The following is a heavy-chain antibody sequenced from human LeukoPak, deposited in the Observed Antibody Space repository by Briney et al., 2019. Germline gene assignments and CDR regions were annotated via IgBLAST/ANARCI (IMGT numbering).Heavy chain of an antibody. CDR2: INHSGST. V-gene: IGHV4-34*01. Sequence: PSETLSLTCAVYGGSFSGYYWSWIRQPPGKGLEWIGEINHSGSTNYNPSLKSRVTISVDTSKNQFSLKLSSVTAAETAVYYCARVHSNYLQLWLSHFDYWGQGTLVTVSS. CDR3: ARVHSNYLQLWLSHFDY. CDR1: GGSFSGYY. D-gene: IGHD5-18*01. J-gene: IGHJ4*02.